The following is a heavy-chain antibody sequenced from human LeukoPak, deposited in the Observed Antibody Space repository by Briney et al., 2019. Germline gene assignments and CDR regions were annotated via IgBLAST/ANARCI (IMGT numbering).Heavy chain of an antibody. CDR1: GFSFSSYA. Sequence: PGGSLRLSCAASGFSFSSYAMTWARQAPVKGLEWVSAISGDGTRTYYADSVKGRFTISRDNSKNTLYLQMSSLRAEDTAVYYCAKEFNRGLPDYWGQGTLVTVPS. D-gene: IGHD2-21*01. CDR2: ISGDGTRT. CDR3: AKEFNRGLPDY. V-gene: IGHV3-23*01. J-gene: IGHJ4*02.